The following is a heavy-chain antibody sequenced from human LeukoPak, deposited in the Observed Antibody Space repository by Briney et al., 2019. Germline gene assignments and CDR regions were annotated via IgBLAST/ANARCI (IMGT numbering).Heavy chain of an antibody. CDR3: ARHHITMVRGVRHFDY. J-gene: IGHJ4*02. D-gene: IGHD3-10*01. V-gene: IGHV4-59*01. CDR1: GGSISSYY. Sequence: SETLSLTCTVSGGSISSYYWSWIRQPPGKGLEWIGYIYYSGSSNYNPSLKSRVTISVDTSKNQSTLKLNSVTAADTAVYYCARHHITMVRGVRHFDYWGQGTLVTVSS. CDR2: IYYSGSS.